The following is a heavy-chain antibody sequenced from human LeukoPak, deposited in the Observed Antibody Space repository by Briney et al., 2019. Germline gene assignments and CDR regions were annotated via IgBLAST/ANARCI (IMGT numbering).Heavy chain of an antibody. Sequence: PGGSLKLSCAASGFIFSGSAIYWVRQASGKGLEWVARIRSKDNNYATAYSASVKGRFTISRDDSKNTAYLQMNSLNTDDTAVYYCSSSITIPPHIWGQGTTVTVSS. V-gene: IGHV3-73*01. CDR3: SSSITIPPHI. CDR1: GFIFSGSA. J-gene: IGHJ6*02. CDR2: IRSKDNNYAT. D-gene: IGHD3-3*01.